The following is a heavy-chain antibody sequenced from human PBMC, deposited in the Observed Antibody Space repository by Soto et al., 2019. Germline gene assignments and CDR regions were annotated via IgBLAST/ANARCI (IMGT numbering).Heavy chain of an antibody. CDR2: IYYSGST. Sequence: QVQLQESGPGLVKPSETLSLTCTVSGGSISSYYWSWIRQPPGKGLEWIGYIYYSGSTNYNPSLKSRVTISVDTSKNQFSLKLSSVTAADTAVYYCARVDGGDFVYWGQGTLVTVSS. D-gene: IGHD2-2*03. CDR1: GGSISSYY. CDR3: ARVDGGDFVY. V-gene: IGHV4-59*01. J-gene: IGHJ4*02.